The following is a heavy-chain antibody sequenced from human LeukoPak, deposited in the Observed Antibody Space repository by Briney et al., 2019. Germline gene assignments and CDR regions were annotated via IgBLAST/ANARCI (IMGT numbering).Heavy chain of an antibody. V-gene: IGHV4-61*01. CDR2: IYYSGST. J-gene: IGHJ4*02. CDR1: GGSVSSGSYY. Sequence: SETLSLTCTVSGGSVSSGSYYWSWIRQPPGKGLEWIGHIYYSGSTHYNPSLKSRVTISGDTSKNQFSLKLSSVTAADTAVCYCARVTIGTAPFDYWGQGTLITVSS. CDR3: ARVTIGTAPFDY. D-gene: IGHD1-1*01.